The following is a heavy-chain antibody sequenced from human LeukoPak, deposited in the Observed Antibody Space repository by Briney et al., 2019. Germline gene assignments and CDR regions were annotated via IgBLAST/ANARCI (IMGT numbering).Heavy chain of an antibody. CDR1: GYTFTGYY. J-gene: IGHJ4*02. Sequence: ASVKVSCKASGYTFTGYYMHWVRQAPGQGLEWMGWINPNSGGTNYAQKFQGWVTMTRDTSISTAYMELSRLRSDDTAVYYCASWYYYDSSGYYERLGYWGQGTLVTVSS. V-gene: IGHV1-2*04. CDR3: ASWYYYDSSGYYERLGY. D-gene: IGHD3-22*01. CDR2: INPNSGGT.